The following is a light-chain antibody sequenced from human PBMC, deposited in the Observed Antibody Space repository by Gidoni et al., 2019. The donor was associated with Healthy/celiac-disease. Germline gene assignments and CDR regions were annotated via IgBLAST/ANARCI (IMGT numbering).Light chain of an antibody. J-gene: IGKJ4*01. CDR1: QDISNY. CDR3: QQYDNRPLT. Sequence: DIQMTQSPSSLSASVGDRVTITCQASQDISNYLNWDQQKPGKAPKPLIYDASNLETGVPPRFSGSGSGTDFTFTISSLQPEDIATYYCQQYDNRPLTFGGGTKVEIK. CDR2: DAS. V-gene: IGKV1-33*01.